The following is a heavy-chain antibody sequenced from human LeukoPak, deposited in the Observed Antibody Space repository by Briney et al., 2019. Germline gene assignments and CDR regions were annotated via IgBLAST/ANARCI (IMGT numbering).Heavy chain of an antibody. J-gene: IGHJ4*02. CDR2: INHSGST. Sequence: PSGTLSLTCAVYGGSFSGYYWSWIRQPPGKGLEWIGEINHSGSTNYNPSLKSRVTISVDTSKNQFSLKLSSVTAADTAVYYCAREYSSGSGFSGWGQGTLVTVSS. V-gene: IGHV4-34*01. CDR3: AREYSSGSGFSG. CDR1: GGSFSGYY. D-gene: IGHD6-19*01.